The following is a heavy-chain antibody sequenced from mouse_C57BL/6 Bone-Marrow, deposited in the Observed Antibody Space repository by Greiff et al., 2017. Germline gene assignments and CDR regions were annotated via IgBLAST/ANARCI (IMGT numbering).Heavy chain of an antibody. CDR2: IYPGGGYT. Sequence: QVQLQQSGAELVRPGTSVKMSCKASGYTFTNYWIGWAKQRPGHGLEWIGDIYPGGGYTNYNEKFKGKATLTADKSSSTAYMQFSSLTSEDSAIYYCARRYSNSCDYWGQGTTLTVSS. CDR1: GYTFTNYW. CDR3: ARRYSNSCDY. V-gene: IGHV1-63*01. J-gene: IGHJ2*01. D-gene: IGHD2-5*01.